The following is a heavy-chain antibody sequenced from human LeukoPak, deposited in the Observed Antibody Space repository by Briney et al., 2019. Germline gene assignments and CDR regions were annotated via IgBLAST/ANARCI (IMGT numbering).Heavy chain of an antibody. CDR1: GGSISSNYYY. Sequence: PSETLSLTCTVSGGSISSNYYYWGWLRQPPGKGLEWIGSMYYSGSTYYNTSLKSRVTISVDTSKNQFSLNLTSGTAAGTAVYYCVRHCLKYYDYDFLDPWGQGTLVTVSS. CDR2: MYYSGST. V-gene: IGHV4-39*01. CDR3: VRHCLKYYDYDFLDP. D-gene: IGHD3-3*01. J-gene: IGHJ5*02.